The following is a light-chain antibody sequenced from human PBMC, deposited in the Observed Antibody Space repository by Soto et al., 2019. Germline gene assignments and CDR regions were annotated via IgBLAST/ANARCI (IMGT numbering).Light chain of an antibody. V-gene: IGKV4-1*01. J-gene: IGKJ5*01. CDR1: QSVLYTSKKKNY. CDR3: QQYYNTPMT. Sequence: DFVMTQSPDFLAASLGDRATIHCRSRQSVLYTSKKKNYLAWYQQKPGQPPKLLMSWASTRESGVPDRFSGSGSGTDFTLTISSLQAEDVAVYYCQQYYNTPMTFGQGTRLEIK. CDR2: WAS.